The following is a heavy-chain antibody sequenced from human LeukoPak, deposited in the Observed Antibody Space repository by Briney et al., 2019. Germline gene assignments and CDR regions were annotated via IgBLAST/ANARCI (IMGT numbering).Heavy chain of an antibody. V-gene: IGHV1-18*01. CDR2: ISAYNGNT. CDR3: ARGFPPRRSYDSSGHYSYYFDY. CDR1: SYTFTSYG. J-gene: IGHJ4*02. D-gene: IGHD3-22*01. Sequence: ASVKVSCKASSYTFTSYGISWVRQAPGQGLEWMGWISAYNGNTKYAQRLQGRVTMTTDTSTSTAYMELRSLRSDDTAVYYCARGFPPRRSYDSSGHYSYYFDYWGQGTLVTVSS.